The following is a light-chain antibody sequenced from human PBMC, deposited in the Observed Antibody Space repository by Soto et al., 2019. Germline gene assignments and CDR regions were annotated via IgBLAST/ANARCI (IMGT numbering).Light chain of an antibody. CDR1: QIVSDNY. CDR2: GAS. J-gene: IGKJ1*01. V-gene: IGKV3-20*01. Sequence: EIVLTRSPGTQSLCPGERATLSCRASQIVSDNYLAWYQQKPGQAPRLVVYGASSRATGVPDRFSPSGSGTDFPLTLSRLEPEDFAVYYCQQYAKAPLTFGQGTKVDIK. CDR3: QQYAKAPLT.